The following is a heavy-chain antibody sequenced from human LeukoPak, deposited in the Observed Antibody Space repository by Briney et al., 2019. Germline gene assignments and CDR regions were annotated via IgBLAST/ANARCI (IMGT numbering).Heavy chain of an antibody. CDR1: GFIFSQYS. Sequence: GGSLRLSCAASGFIFSQYSMNWVRQAPGKGLEWVANIKQDGSEKYYVDSVKGRFTISRDNAKNSLYLQMNSLRAEDTAVYYCARGQESVVGGEIYGTEVWGQGTKVTVSS. V-gene: IGHV3-7*01. D-gene: IGHD2-2*01. CDR3: ARGQESVVGGEIYGTEV. J-gene: IGHJ6*02. CDR2: IKQDGSEK.